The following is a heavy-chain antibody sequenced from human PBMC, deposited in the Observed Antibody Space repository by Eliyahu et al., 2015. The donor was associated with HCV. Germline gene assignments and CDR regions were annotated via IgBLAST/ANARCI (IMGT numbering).Heavy chain of an antibody. V-gene: IGHV4-34*01. CDR3: ARVRNSIAAIDLDAFDI. CDR2: INHSGST. Sequence: QVQLQQWGAGLLKPSETLSLTCAVYGGSFSGYYWSWIRQPPGKGLEWIGEINHSGSTNYNPSLKSRVTISVDTSKNQFSLKLSSVTAADTAVYYCARVRNSIAAIDLDAFDIWGQGTMVTVSS. D-gene: IGHD6-6*01. CDR1: GGSFSGYY. J-gene: IGHJ3*02.